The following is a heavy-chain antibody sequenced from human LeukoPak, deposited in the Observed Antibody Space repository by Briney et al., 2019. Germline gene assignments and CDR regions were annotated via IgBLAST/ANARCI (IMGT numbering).Heavy chain of an antibody. V-gene: IGHV3-33*01. CDR2: IWYDGSNK. J-gene: IGHJ4*02. Sequence: GGSLRLSCAASGFTFSSYGMHWVRQAPGKGLEWVAVIWYDGSNKYYADSVKGRFTISRDNSKNTLYLQMNSLRAEATAVYSCARVLDGYNRYTFAYWGQGTLVTVSS. D-gene: IGHD5-24*01. CDR3: ARVLDGYNRYTFAY. CDR1: GFTFSSYG.